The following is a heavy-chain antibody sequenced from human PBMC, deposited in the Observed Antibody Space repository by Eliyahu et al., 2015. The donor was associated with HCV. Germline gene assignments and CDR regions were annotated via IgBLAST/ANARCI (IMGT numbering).Heavy chain of an antibody. J-gene: IGHJ3*02. V-gene: IGHV4-34*01. CDR1: GGSFSGYY. CDR3: AAGDIDAFDI. CDR2: INHSGST. Sequence: QVQLQQWGAGLLKPSETLSLICAVYGGSFSGYYWSXIRQPPGKGLEWIGEINHSGSTNYIPSLKSRVTMSVDTSKNQFYLKLSSVTAADTAVYYCAAGDIDAFDIWGQGTMVTVSS. D-gene: IGHD2-21*01.